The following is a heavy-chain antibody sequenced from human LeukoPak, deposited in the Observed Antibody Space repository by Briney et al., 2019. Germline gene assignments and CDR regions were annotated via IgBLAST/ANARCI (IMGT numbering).Heavy chain of an antibody. CDR1: GGSFSGYY. Sequence: SETLSLTCAVYGGSFSGYYWSWIRQPPGKGLEWIGEINHSGSTNYNPSLKSRVTISVDTSKNQFSLKLSSVTAADTAVYYCAEDYGSGDSSPYPFDNWGQGTLVTVSS. CDR2: INHSGST. V-gene: IGHV4-34*01. CDR3: AEDYGSGDSSPYPFDN. J-gene: IGHJ4*02. D-gene: IGHD3-10*01.